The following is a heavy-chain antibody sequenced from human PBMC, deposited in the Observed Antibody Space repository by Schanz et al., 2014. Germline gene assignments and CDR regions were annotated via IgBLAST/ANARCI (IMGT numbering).Heavy chain of an antibody. J-gene: IGHJ4*02. V-gene: IGHV3-7*01. CDR2: IKQDGSEK. CDR1: GFIFSNSW. D-gene: IGHD2-21*01. CDR3: AREDCSATSCYFRY. Sequence: EVQLVESGGGLVQPGGSLRLSCAASGFIFSNSWMSWVRQAPGKGLEWVANIKQDGSEKYYVDSVKGRFTISRDNSNNTVYLQMNTLRAEDTAVYYCAREDCSATSCYFRYWGQGTLVTVSP.